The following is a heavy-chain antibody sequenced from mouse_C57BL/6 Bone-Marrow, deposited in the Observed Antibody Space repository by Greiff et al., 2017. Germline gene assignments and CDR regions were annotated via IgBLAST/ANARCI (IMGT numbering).Heavy chain of an antibody. D-gene: IGHD1-1*01. J-gene: IGHJ2*01. CDR3: AILYTGYYFDY. CDR2: IHPSDSDT. CDR1: GYTFTSYW. V-gene: IGHV1-74*01. Sequence: QVQLQQPGAELVKPGASVKVSCKASGYTFTSYWMHWVKQRPGQGLEWIGRIHPSDSDTNYNQKFKGKATLTVAKSSSTAYMQLSSLTSEDSAVYYCAILYTGYYFDYWGQGTTLTVSS.